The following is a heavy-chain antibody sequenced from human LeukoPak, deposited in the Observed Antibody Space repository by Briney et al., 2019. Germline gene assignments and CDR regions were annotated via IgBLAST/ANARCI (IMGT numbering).Heavy chain of an antibody. D-gene: IGHD6-19*01. CDR1: GFTFDDYA. J-gene: IGHJ4*02. Sequence: PGGSLRLSCAASGFTFDDYAMHWVRQAPGKVLEWVSGISWNSGSIGYADSVKGRFTISRDNAKNSLYLQMNSLRAEDMALYYCAKGRYSSGWYQGGFDYWGQGTLVTVSS. CDR2: ISWNSGSI. V-gene: IGHV3-9*03. CDR3: AKGRYSSGWYQGGFDY.